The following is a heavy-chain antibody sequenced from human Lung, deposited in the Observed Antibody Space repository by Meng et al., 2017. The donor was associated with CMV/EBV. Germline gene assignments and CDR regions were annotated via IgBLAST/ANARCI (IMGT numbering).Heavy chain of an antibody. CDR2: INEDGSVK. D-gene: IGHD7-27*01. CDR3: AREYWGPDY. V-gene: IGHV3-7*01. CDR1: GFTFTNYW. J-gene: IGHJ4*02. Sequence: GESLKISCAASGFTFTNYWMTWVRQAPGKGLEWVANINEDGSVKHFVGSVKGRFTMSRDNAKNSVYLQMNGLRADDTAVHYCAREYWGPDYWGQGTLVTVSS.